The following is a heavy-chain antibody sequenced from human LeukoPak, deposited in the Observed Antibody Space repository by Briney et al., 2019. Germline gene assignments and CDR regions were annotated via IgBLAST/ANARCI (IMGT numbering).Heavy chain of an antibody. D-gene: IGHD1-26*01. CDR1: GFTFSSYW. Sequence: GGSLRLSCAASGFTFSSYWMLWVRQAAGKGLVWVTRINTDGSSTSYADSVNGRFTISRDNAKNTLYLQMNSLRAEDTAVYYCARGKWELRGWGQGTLVTVSS. CDR2: INTDGSST. V-gene: IGHV3-74*01. J-gene: IGHJ4*02. CDR3: ARGKWELRG.